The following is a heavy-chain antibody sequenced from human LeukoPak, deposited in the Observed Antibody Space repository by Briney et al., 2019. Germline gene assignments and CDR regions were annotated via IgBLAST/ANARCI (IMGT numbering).Heavy chain of an antibody. D-gene: IGHD6-13*01. J-gene: IGHJ4*02. Sequence: SETLSLTCAVSGGSFSGYCWCWIRQPPGKGLEWIGEINHSGSTNYNPSLKSRVTISVDTSKNQFSLKLSSVTAADTAFYYCARGQVYGSRWVEYRGRGTLFTVSS. V-gene: IGHV4-34*01. CDR2: INHSGST. CDR3: ARGQVYGSRWVEY. CDR1: GGSFSGYC.